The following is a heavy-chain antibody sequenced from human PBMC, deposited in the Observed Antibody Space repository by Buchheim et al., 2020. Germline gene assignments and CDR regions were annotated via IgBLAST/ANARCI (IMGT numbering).Heavy chain of an antibody. V-gene: IGHV3-23*01. CDR3: AKLRRKGYYDSSGYYYYFDY. J-gene: IGHJ4*02. Sequence: EVQLLESGGGLVQPGGSLRLSCAASGFTFISYAMSLVRQAPGKGLEWVSAISGSGGSTYYADSVKGRFTISSDNSKNTLSLQMNSLRAEDTAVYYCAKLRRKGYYDSSGYYYYFDYWGQGTL. CDR1: GFTFISYA. D-gene: IGHD3-22*01. CDR2: ISGSGGST.